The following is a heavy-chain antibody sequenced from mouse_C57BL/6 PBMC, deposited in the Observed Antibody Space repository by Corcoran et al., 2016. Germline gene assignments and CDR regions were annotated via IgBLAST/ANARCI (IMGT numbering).Heavy chain of an antibody. CDR3: ARWDSYSNPYYAMDY. D-gene: IGHD2-5*01. J-gene: IGHJ4*01. CDR2: INTYSGVP. V-gene: IGHV9-3*01. CDR1: GYTFTTYG. Sequence: QIQLVQSGPELKKTGETVKISCKASGYTFTTYGMSWVKQAPGKGLKWMGWINTYSGVPTYADDFKGRFAFSLETSASTAYLQINNLKNEDTATYFCARWDSYSNPYYAMDYWGQGTSVTVSS.